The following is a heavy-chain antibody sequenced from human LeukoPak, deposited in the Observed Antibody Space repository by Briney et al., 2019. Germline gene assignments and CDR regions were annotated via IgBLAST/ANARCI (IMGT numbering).Heavy chain of an antibody. D-gene: IGHD4-23*01. Sequence: PSETLSLTCTVSGDSISSSSYYWGWIRQPPGKELEWIGSIYYSGSTYYNPSLNSRVTISVDTSKNQFSLKLSSVTAADTAVYYCARDYLGGNPDAFDIWGQGTMVTVSS. CDR1: GDSISSSSYY. CDR3: ARDYLGGNPDAFDI. J-gene: IGHJ3*02. V-gene: IGHV4-39*07. CDR2: IYYSGST.